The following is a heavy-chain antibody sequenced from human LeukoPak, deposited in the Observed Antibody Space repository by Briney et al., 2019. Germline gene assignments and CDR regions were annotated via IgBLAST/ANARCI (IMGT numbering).Heavy chain of an antibody. CDR2: IYYSGST. D-gene: IGHD3-16*01. CDR1: GGSISSYY. J-gene: IGHJ4*02. CDR3: AGGDESRFDY. V-gene: IGHV4-59*01. Sequence: PSETLSLTCTVDGGSISSYYWSWIRQPPGKGLEWIGYIYYSGSTNYNPSLKSRVTISVDTSKNQFSLKLSSVTAADTAVYYCAGGDESRFDYWGQGTLVTVSS.